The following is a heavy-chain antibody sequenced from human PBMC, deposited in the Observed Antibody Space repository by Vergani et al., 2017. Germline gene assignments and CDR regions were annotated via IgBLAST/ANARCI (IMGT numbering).Heavy chain of an antibody. CDR2: ISYDGSNK. D-gene: IGHD2-2*01. CDR3: ARDWGYCSSTSCRNTYYYYYIDV. CDR1: GFTFSSYA. J-gene: IGHJ6*03. Sequence: QVQLVESGGGVVQPGRSLRLSCAASGFTFSSYAMHWVRQAPGKGLEWVAVISYDGSNKYYADSVKGRFTISRDNSKNTLYMQRNSLRAEDTAVSYWARDWGYCSSTSCRNTYYYYYIDVWGKGTTVTVSS. V-gene: IGHV3-30-3*01.